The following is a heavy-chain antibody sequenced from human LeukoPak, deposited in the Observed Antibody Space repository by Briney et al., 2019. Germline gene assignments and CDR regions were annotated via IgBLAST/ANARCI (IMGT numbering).Heavy chain of an antibody. V-gene: IGHV4-34*01. CDR1: GTSFSSYY. CDR2: VNHSGYT. D-gene: IGHD4-17*01. J-gene: IGHJ4*02. Sequence: SETLSLACAVSGTSFSSYYWSWIRQPPGKGLEWIGEVNHSGYTSDNPSLKSRVTTSVDTSKNQFSLRLRSVTAADTGVYFCARMTTGHDFWGQGTLVTVSS. CDR3: ARMTTGHDF.